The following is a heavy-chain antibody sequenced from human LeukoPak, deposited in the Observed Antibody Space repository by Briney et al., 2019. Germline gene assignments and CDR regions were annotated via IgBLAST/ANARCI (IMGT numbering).Heavy chain of an antibody. Sequence: GGSLRLSCAASGFTFSSYSMNWVRQAPGKGLEWVSYISSSSGTIYYADSVRGRFTISRDNAKNSLYLQMNSLRSEDTAVYYCARDLDYGEKSEDYWGQGTLVTVSS. CDR1: GFTFSSYS. J-gene: IGHJ4*02. D-gene: IGHD4/OR15-4a*01. CDR2: ISSSSGTI. CDR3: ARDLDYGEKSEDY. V-gene: IGHV3-48*01.